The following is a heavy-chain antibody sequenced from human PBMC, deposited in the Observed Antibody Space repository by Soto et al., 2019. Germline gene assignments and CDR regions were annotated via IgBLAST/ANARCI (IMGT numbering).Heavy chain of an antibody. D-gene: IGHD5-12*01. Sequence: PSETLSLTCTVSDASVSYCSFSWSWIRQSPGRGLEWIGYISHLENTYFHPSFKSRLTMSIDRTRNQFSLKLSSVTAADMAVYYCARGGGYDSFDYWGQGVLVTVSS. CDR3: ARGGGYDSFDY. CDR2: ISHLENT. CDR1: DASVSYCSFS. V-gene: IGHV4-30-2*06. J-gene: IGHJ4*02.